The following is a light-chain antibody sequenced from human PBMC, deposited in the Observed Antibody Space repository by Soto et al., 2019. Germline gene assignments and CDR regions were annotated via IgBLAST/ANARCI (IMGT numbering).Light chain of an antibody. CDR2: ATS. Sequence: IQLTQSPSSLSASVGARVTITCRARQDISSYLVWYQQKPAKAPKLLIYATSTLQGGVPSRLIGSGSGTDFTLTISSLQPEDFATYYCQQLSTYPRTFGQGTKVDI. J-gene: IGKJ1*01. V-gene: IGKV1-9*01. CDR1: QDISSY. CDR3: QQLSTYPRT.